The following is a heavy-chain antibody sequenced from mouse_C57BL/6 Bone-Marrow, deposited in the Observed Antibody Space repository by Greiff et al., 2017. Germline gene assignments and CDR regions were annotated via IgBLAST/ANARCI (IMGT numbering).Heavy chain of an antibody. CDR1: GYTFTSYG. V-gene: IGHV1-81*01. J-gene: IGHJ1*03. CDR2: IYPRSGNT. Sequence: VQLQQSGAELARPGASVKLSCKASGYTFTSYGISWVKQRTGQGLEWIGEIYPRSGNTYYNEKFKGKATLTADKSSSTAYMELRSLTSEDSAVYFCAKANLLWDWYFDVWGTGTTVTVSS. D-gene: IGHD2-1*01. CDR3: AKANLLWDWYFDV.